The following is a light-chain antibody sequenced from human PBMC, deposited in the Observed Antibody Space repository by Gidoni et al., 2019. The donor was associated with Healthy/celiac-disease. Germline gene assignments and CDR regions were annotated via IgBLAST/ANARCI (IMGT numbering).Light chain of an antibody. Sequence: DIVMTQSPDSLAVSLGERATINCKSSQSFLYSSNNKNYLAWYQQKPGQPPKLLIYWASTRESGVPDRFSGSGSGTDFTLTISSLQAEDVAVYYCQQYYSTLTWTFXXXTKVEIK. V-gene: IGKV4-1*01. CDR3: QQYYSTLTWT. CDR2: WAS. CDR1: QSFLYSSNNKNY. J-gene: IGKJ1*01.